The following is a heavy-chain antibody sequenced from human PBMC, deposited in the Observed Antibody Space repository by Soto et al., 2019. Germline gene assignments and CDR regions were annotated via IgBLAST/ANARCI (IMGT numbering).Heavy chain of an antibody. V-gene: IGHV4-39*01. Sequence: SETLSLTCTVSGGSISSSSYYWGWIRQPPGKGLEWIGSIYYSGSTYYNPSLKSRVTISVDTSKNQFSLKLSSVTAADTAVYYCASIGSNSSGYRNWFASRGQGTLVTGSS. D-gene: IGHD3-22*01. CDR1: GGSISSSSYY. J-gene: IGHJ5*01. CDR2: IYYSGST. CDR3: ASIGSNSSGYRNWFAS.